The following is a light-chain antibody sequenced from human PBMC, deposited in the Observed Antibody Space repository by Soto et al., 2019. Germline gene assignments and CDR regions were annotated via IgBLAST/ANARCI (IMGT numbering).Light chain of an antibody. Sequence: QSVLTQPASVSGSPGQSITISCTGTSSDVGAHSYVSWYQHHPGKVPKLLSYEVTNRPSGVSDRFSGSKSGNTASLTISGLQAEDEADYYCSSKRDSSTLFVFGTGTKVTVL. V-gene: IGLV2-14*01. J-gene: IGLJ1*01. CDR1: SSDVGAHSY. CDR2: EVT. CDR3: SSKRDSSTLFV.